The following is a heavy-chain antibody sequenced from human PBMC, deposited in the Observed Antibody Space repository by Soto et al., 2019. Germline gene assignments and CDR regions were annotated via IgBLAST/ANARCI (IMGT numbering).Heavy chain of an antibody. V-gene: IGHV1-69*11. CDR2: IIPVLPTA. CDR3: ARDLWWNDHAFDF. D-gene: IGHD1-1*01. Sequence: QVQLMQSGAEVKKPGSSVKVSCKASGGTFSTFAVSWVRQAPGQGLEWMGGIIPVLPTANYAQKFQGRVTITADESTSTAYMELNSLTSDATAVYYCARDLWWNDHAFDFWGQGTMVTVSS. CDR1: GGTFSTFA. J-gene: IGHJ3*01.